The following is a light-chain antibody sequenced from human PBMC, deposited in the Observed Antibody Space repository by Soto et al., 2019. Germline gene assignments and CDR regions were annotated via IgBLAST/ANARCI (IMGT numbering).Light chain of an antibody. CDR3: QQYNSYSLT. Sequence: IQLTQSPSSLSASVGDRVTITCRASQSISSWLAWYQQKPGKAPKLLIYDASSLESGVPSRFSGSESGTEFTLTISSLQPDDFATYYCQQYNSYSLTFGGGTKVDIK. J-gene: IGKJ4*01. V-gene: IGKV1-5*01. CDR2: DAS. CDR1: QSISSW.